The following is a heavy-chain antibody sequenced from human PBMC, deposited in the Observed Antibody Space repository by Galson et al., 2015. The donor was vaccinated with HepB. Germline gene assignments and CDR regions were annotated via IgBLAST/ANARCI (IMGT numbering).Heavy chain of an antibody. CDR2: IDWDDDK. Sequence: PALVKPTQTLTLTCTFSGFSLSTSGMCVSWIRQPPGKALEWLALIDWDDDKYYSTSLKTRLTISKDTSKNQVVLTMTNMDPVDTATYYCARINQQQLVRGGDAFDIWGQGTMVTVSS. CDR1: GFSLSTSGMC. J-gene: IGHJ3*02. CDR3: ARINQQQLVRGGDAFDI. V-gene: IGHV2-70*01. D-gene: IGHD6-13*01.